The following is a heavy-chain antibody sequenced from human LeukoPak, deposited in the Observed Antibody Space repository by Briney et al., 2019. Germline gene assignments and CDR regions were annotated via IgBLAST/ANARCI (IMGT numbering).Heavy chain of an antibody. Sequence: GGSLRLSCAASGFTFSNAWMSWGRQAPGKGLEWVGRIKSKTDGGTTDYAAPVKGRFTISRDDSKNTLYLQMNSLKTEDTAVYYCTTDVFTMIVVVPGDYWGQGTLVTVSS. J-gene: IGHJ4*02. V-gene: IGHV3-15*01. CDR2: IKSKTDGGTT. CDR3: TTDVFTMIVVVPGDY. CDR1: GFTFSNAW. D-gene: IGHD3-22*01.